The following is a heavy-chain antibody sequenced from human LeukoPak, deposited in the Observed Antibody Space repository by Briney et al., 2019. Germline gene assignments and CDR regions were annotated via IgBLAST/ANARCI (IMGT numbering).Heavy chain of an antibody. CDR1: GYTFTSYD. D-gene: IGHD6-19*01. CDR2: MNPNSGNT. Sequence: ASVKVSCKASGYTFTSYDINWVRQATGQGLEWMGWMNPNSGNTGYAQKFQGRVTMTRNTSISTAYMELSSLRSEDTAVYYCVSVAGTHNWFDPWGQGTLVTVSS. V-gene: IGHV1-8*01. J-gene: IGHJ5*02. CDR3: VSVAGTHNWFDP.